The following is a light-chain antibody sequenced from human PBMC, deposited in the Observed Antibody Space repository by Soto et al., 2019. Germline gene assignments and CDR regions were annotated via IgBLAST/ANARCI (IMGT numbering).Light chain of an antibody. CDR3: QQYNSWPLT. J-gene: IGKJ4*01. CDR2: GAS. V-gene: IGKV3-15*01. CDR1: QSIISH. Sequence: EIVMTQSPATLSVSPGERATLSCRASQSIISHLAWYQQKPGQAPRLLIYGASTRATGIPARFSCSGSGTEFTLTISSLQSEDFAVYYCQQYNSWPLTFGGGTKVEI.